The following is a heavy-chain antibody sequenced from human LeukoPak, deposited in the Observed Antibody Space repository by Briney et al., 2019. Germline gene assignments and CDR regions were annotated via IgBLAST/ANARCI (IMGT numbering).Heavy chain of an antibody. CDR2: ISYDGSNK. CDR1: GFTFPIYA. Sequence: GGSLRLSCAASGFTFPIYAIHWVRQAPGKGLEWVAVISYDGSNKYYADSVKGRSTISRDNSKNTLYLQMNSLRAEDTAVYYCAREAAASGPSYFDFWGQGTLVTVSS. J-gene: IGHJ4*02. CDR3: AREAAASGPSYFDF. D-gene: IGHD6-25*01. V-gene: IGHV3-30-3*01.